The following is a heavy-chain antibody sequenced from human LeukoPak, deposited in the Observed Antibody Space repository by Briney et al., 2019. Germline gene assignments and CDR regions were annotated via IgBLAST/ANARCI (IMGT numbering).Heavy chain of an antibody. V-gene: IGHV3-21*01. J-gene: IGHJ4*02. CDR2: ISSSSSYI. Sequence: PGGSLRLSCAASGFTFSSYEMNWVRQAPGKGLEWVSSISSSSSYIYYADSVKGRFTISRDNAKNSLYLQMNSLRAEDTAVYYCAREGVITIFGVDTYYFDYWGQGTLVTVSS. CDR3: AREGVITIFGVDTYYFDY. D-gene: IGHD3-3*01. CDR1: GFTFSSYE.